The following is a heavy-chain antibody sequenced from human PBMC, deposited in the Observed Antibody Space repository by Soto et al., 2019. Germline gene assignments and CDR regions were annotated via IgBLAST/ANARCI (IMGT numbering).Heavy chain of an antibody. Sequence: QVQLVQSGAEVKKPGASVKVSCKASGYTFTSYGISWVRQAPGQGLEWMGWISAYNGNTNSAQKLQGRVTMTTDTSTSTAYMELRSLRSDDTAVYYCAFGGDYGDQSYYYYMDVWGKGTTVTVSS. CDR3: AFGGDYGDQSYYYYMDV. V-gene: IGHV1-18*01. CDR2: ISAYNGNT. CDR1: GYTFTSYG. D-gene: IGHD4-17*01. J-gene: IGHJ6*03.